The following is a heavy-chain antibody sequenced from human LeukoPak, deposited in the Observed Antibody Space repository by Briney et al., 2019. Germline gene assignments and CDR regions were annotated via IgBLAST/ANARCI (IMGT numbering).Heavy chain of an antibody. CDR2: IYYSGST. D-gene: IGHD2-8*02. CDR3: AGSRRYRSSGY. Sequence: SETLSLTCTVSGGSIRSYYWSWIRQPPGKGLEWIGSIYYSGSTYYNPSLKSRVTISVDTSKNQFSLKLSSVTAADTAVYYCAGSRRYRSSGYWGQGTLVTVSS. V-gene: IGHV4-59*04. CDR1: GGSIRSYY. J-gene: IGHJ4*02.